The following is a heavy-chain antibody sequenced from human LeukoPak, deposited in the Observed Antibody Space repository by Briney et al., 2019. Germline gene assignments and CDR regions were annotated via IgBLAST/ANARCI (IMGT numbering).Heavy chain of an antibody. V-gene: IGHV4-39*01. CDR2: IYYSGST. CDR3: ARLYHSSGEGDFDY. D-gene: IGHD6-25*01. J-gene: IGHJ4*02. Sequence: SETLSLTCTVSGGSISSSSYYWGWIRQPPGKGLEWIGSIYYSGSTYYNPSLKSRVTISVDTSKNQFSLKLSSVTAADTAVYYCARLYHSSGEGDFDYWGQGTLVTVSS. CDR1: GGSISSSSYY.